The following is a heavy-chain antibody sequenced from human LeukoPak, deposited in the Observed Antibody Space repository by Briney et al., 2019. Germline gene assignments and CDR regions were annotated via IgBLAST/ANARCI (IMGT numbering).Heavy chain of an antibody. CDR1: GGSISSSSYY. J-gene: IGHJ4*02. V-gene: IGHV4-39*01. CDR2: IYYSGST. D-gene: IGHD6-19*01. CDR3: ARRRIAVAGQVYYFDY. Sequence: TPSETLSLTCTVSGGSISSSSYYWGWIRQPPGKGLEWIGSIYYSGSTYYNPSLKSRVTISVDTSKNQFSLKLSSVTAADTAVYYCARRRIAVAGQVYYFDYWGQGTLVTVSS.